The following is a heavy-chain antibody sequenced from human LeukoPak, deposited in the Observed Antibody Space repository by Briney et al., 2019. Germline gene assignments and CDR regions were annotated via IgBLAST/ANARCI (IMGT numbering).Heavy chain of an antibody. CDR1: GYTFTSYG. CDR2: ISAYNGNT. D-gene: IGHD3-22*01. V-gene: IGHV1-18*01. CDR3: ARDKILHYYDSSGYYYDLDY. J-gene: IGHJ4*02. Sequence: ASVKVSCKASGYTFTSYGISWVRQAPGQGLEWMGWISAYNGNTNYAQKLQGRVTMTTDTSTSTAYMELRSLRSDDTAVYYCARDKILHYYDSSGYYYDLDYCGQGTLVTVSS.